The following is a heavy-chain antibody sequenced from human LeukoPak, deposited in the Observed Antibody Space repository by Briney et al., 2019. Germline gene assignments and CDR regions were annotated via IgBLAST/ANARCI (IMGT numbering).Heavy chain of an antibody. J-gene: IGHJ6*02. CDR1: GYTFTSYD. Sequence: ASVNVSCTASGYTFTSYDINWVRQATGQGLEWMGWMNPNSGNTGYAQKFQGRVTMTRNTSISTAYMELSSLRSEDTAVYYCAAAGDYYYYYGMDVWGQGTTVTVSS. CDR2: MNPNSGNT. D-gene: IGHD4-17*01. CDR3: AAAGDYYYYYGMDV. V-gene: IGHV1-8*01.